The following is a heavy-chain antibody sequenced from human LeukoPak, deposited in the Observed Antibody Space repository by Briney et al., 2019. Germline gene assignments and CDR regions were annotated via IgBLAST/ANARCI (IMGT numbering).Heavy chain of an antibody. J-gene: IGHJ4*02. CDR3: VIMAGF. D-gene: IGHD3-10*01. CDR2: LYYSDSS. CDR1: GDSSRSSDSY. Sequence: PSETLSLTCTVSGDSSRSSDSYRGWIRQPPGKGLEWIGSLYYSDSSYYNPSLKSRVTISADTSKNQFSLKLTSVTAADTAVYYCVIMAGFWGQGTLVAVSS. V-gene: IGHV4-39*01.